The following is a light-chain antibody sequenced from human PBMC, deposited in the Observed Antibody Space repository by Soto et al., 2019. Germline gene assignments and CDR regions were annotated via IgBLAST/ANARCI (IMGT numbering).Light chain of an antibody. CDR2: SVS. CDR3: QHHGSSRWT. Sequence: EMVFTKSPGTVSLSTGDRATLPCRASQSVSNDYVAWVQQKPGQTPRLLIYSVSSRETGIPERFICSGAGTACTLTISRLEHEDFAMDSCQHHGSSRWTFGQGTKVDIK. V-gene: IGKV3-20*01. J-gene: IGKJ1*01. CDR1: QSVSNDY.